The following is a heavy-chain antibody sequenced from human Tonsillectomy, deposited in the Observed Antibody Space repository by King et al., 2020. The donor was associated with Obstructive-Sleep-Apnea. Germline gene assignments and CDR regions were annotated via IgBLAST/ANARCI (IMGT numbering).Heavy chain of an antibody. V-gene: IGHV3-33*01. D-gene: IGHD5-24*01. CDR1: GFTFSSYG. Sequence: VQLVESGGGVVQPGRSLRLSCAASGFTFSSYGMHWVRQAPGKGLEWVAVIWYDGSNKYYADSVKGRFTISRDNSKNTLYLQMNSLRAEDTAVYYCARGDGYNSGEFSYYFDYWGQGTLVTVSS. J-gene: IGHJ4*02. CDR2: IWYDGSNK. CDR3: ARGDGYNSGEFSYYFDY.